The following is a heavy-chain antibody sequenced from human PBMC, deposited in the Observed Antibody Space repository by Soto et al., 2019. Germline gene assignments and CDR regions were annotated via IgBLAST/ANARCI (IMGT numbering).Heavy chain of an antibody. Sequence: QVQLVESGGGVVQPGRSLRLSCAASGFTFKTYGMHWVRQATGKGLEWVAVISFGGTDKYYADSVKGRFSISRDNSKSTLYLPMNNLTADDTAVYYSAREHWLREGYFYGMDVWGQGTTVTVSS. CDR1: GFTFKTYG. CDR3: AREHWLREGYFYGMDV. CDR2: ISFGGTDK. V-gene: IGHV3-30*03. J-gene: IGHJ6*02. D-gene: IGHD6-19*01.